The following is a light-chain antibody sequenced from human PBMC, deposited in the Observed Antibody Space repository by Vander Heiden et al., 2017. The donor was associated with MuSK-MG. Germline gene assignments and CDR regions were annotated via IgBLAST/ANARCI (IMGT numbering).Light chain of an antibody. CDR1: QRISSY. J-gene: IGKJ4*01. V-gene: IGKV1-39*01. CDR2: AAS. Sequence: DIQMTHSPSSLSASVGDRVTITCRASQRISSYLNWYQQKPGKAPKLLIYAASSLQSGVPSRFSGSGSGTDFTLTISSLQPEDFATYYCQQSYSTPLTFGGGTKVEIK. CDR3: QQSYSTPLT.